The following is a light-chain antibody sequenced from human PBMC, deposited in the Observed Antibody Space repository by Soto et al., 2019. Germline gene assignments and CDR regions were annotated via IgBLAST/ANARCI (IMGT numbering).Light chain of an antibody. J-gene: IGKJ1*01. CDR3: QQYGSSGT. CDR1: QSVRKN. V-gene: IGKV3-20*01. Sequence: EIVLTQSPATLLLSTWETATLSCRASQSVRKNLAWYQQKPGQAPRLLIYGASNRATGIPDRFSGSGSGTDFTLTISRLEPEDFAVYYCQQYGSSGTFGQGTKVDIK. CDR2: GAS.